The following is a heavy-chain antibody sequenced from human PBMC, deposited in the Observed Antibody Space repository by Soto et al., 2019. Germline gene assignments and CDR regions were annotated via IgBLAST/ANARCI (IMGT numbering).Heavy chain of an antibody. CDR2: ISYDGSNK. CDR1: GFTFSSYG. J-gene: IGHJ4*02. CDR3: EKAGRGFSSSSFLDY. V-gene: IGHV3-30*18. D-gene: IGHD6-6*01. Sequence: GSRRLSCSASGFTFSSYGMHWVRQAPGKGLEWVAVISYDGSNKYYADSVKGRFTISRDNSKNTLYLQMNSLRAEDTAVYYCEKAGRGFSSSSFLDYWGQGTLVTVYS.